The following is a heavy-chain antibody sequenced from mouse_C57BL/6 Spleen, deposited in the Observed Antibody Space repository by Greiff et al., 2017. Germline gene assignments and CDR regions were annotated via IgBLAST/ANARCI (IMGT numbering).Heavy chain of an antibody. D-gene: IGHD2-5*01. V-gene: IGHV1-80*01. Sequence: VQLQQSGAELVKPGASVKISCKASGYAFSSYWMNWVKQRPGKGLEWIGQIYPGDGDTNYNGKFKGKATLTADKSSSTAYMQLSSLTSEDSAVYFCARRGYYSNLVAYWGQGTLVTVSA. J-gene: IGHJ3*01. CDR2: IYPGDGDT. CDR1: GYAFSSYW. CDR3: ARRGYYSNLVAY.